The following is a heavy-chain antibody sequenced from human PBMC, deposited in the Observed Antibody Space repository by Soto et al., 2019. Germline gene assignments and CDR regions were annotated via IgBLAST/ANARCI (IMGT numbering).Heavy chain of an antibody. V-gene: IGHV3-72*01. CDR3: AKGQCDPDCYVFDS. CDR1: GFTFSDHH. Sequence: GGSLRLSCAASGFTFSDHHMDWVRQAPGKGLEWVGRARNKANSYTTAYAASVKGRFAISRDDSKNSLSLQMNSLRAEDTAVYYCAKGQCDPDCYVFDSWGQGTLVTVSS. CDR2: ARNKANSYTT. J-gene: IGHJ4*02. D-gene: IGHD2-21*02.